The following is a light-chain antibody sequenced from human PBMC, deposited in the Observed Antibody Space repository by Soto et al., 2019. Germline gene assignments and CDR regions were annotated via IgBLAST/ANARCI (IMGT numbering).Light chain of an antibody. CDR3: QQYDNLPLT. CDR2: DAS. V-gene: IGKV1-33*01. J-gene: IGKJ1*01. Sequence: DVQMTQSPSSLSASVGGRVSIPPRASQSISTYLNWYQQKPGKAPKXLIYDASNLETGVPSRFSGSGSGTDFTFTISSLQPEDIATYYCQQYDNLPLTFGQGTKVDIK. CDR1: QSISTY.